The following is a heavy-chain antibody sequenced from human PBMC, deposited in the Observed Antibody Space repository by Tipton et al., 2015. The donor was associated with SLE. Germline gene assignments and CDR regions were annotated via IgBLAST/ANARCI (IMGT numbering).Heavy chain of an antibody. Sequence: LVQPSETLSLTCTVSGGSISSYYWSWIRQPPGKGLEWIGYIYYSGSTNYNPSLKSRVTISVDTSKNQFSLKLSSVTAADTAVYYCARGSVAVVGVDYWGQGTLVTVSS. V-gene: IGHV4-59*01. CDR1: GGSISSYY. D-gene: IGHD6-19*01. J-gene: IGHJ4*02. CDR2: IYYSGST. CDR3: ARGSVAVVGVDY.